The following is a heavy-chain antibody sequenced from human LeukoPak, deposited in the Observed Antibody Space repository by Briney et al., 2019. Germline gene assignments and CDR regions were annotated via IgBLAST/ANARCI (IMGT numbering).Heavy chain of an antibody. CDR3: ARAYSSSWYDY. CDR2: ISGSGGST. CDR1: GFTFSSYA. D-gene: IGHD6-13*01. Sequence: GGSLRLPCAASGFTFSSYAMSWVRQAPGKGLEWVSAISGSGGSTYYADSVKGRFTISRNNSKNTLYLQMNSLRAEDTAVYYCARAYSSSWYDYWGQGTLVTVSS. J-gene: IGHJ4*02. V-gene: IGHV3-23*01.